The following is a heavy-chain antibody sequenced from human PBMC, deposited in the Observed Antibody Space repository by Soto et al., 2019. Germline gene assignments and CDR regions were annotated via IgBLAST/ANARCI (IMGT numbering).Heavy chain of an antibody. V-gene: IGHV1-58*01. CDR3: AADRGVVETAMVDYYYYGMDV. Sequence: GASVKVSCKASGFTFTSSAVQWVRQARGQRLEWIGWIVVGSGNTNYAQKFQERVTITRDMSTSTAYMELSSLRSEDTAVYYCAADRGVVETAMVDYYYYGMDVWGQGTTVTVSS. CDR1: GFTFTSSA. J-gene: IGHJ6*02. CDR2: IVVGSGNT. D-gene: IGHD5-18*01.